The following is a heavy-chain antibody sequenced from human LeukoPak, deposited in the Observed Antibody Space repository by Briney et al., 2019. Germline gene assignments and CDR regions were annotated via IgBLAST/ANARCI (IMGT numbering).Heavy chain of an antibody. J-gene: IGHJ4*02. CDR3: ARRDGAPYYFDY. CDR2: LYYSGST. D-gene: IGHD4/OR15-4a*01. V-gene: IGHV4-39*02. CDR1: GSSIGSSNY. Sequence: SETLSLTCTVSGSSIGSSNYWGWIRQPPGKGLEWIGSLYYSGSTYYNPSLKSRVTISVDTSKNHFSLKLSSVTAADTAVYYCARRDGAPYYFDYWGQGTLVTVSS.